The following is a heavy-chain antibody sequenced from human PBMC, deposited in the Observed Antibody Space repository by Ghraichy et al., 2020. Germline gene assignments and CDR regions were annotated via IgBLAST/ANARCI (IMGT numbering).Heavy chain of an antibody. CDR3: ARSEGIATAGGIDY. J-gene: IGHJ4*02. V-gene: IGHV3-30-3*01. CDR2: ISYDGNNK. Sequence: GSLRLSCAASGFIFSSYAMHWVRQAPGKGLEWVAVISYDGNNKYYADSVKGRFTISRDNPKNTLYLQMNSLRAEDTAVYYCARSEGIATAGGIDYWGQGTLVTVSS. CDR1: GFIFSSYA. D-gene: IGHD6-13*01.